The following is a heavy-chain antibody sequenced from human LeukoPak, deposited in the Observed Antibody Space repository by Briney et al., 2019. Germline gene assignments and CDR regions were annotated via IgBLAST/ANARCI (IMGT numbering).Heavy chain of an antibody. CDR1: GGSFSGYY. CDR3: VIGGRWNYGWLDP. V-gene: IGHV4-34*01. J-gene: IGHJ5*02. Sequence: PSETLSLTCAVYGGSFSGYYWSWIRQPPGKGLEWIGEINHSGSTNYNPSLKSRVTISVDTSKNQFSLKLSSVTAADTAVYYCVIGGRWNYGWLDPWGQGTLVTVSS. CDR2: INHSGST. D-gene: IGHD1-7*01.